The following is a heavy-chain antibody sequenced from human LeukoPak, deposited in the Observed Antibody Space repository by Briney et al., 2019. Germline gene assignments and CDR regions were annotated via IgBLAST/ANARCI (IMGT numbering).Heavy chain of an antibody. CDR3: ARAAGSSYYSGSTCYYSIFHY. J-gene: IGHJ4*02. CDR1: GDSISSSSYY. CDR2: IYYSGIT. V-gene: IGHV4-39*07. D-gene: IGHD2/OR15-2a*01. Sequence: PSETLSLTCTVSGDSISSSSYYWAWLRQPPGKGLEWIGSIYYSGITYYNPSLRSRVTISLDTSKNQFSLKLSSVTAADTGVFYCARAAGSSYYSGSTCYYSIFHYWGQGTLVTVSS.